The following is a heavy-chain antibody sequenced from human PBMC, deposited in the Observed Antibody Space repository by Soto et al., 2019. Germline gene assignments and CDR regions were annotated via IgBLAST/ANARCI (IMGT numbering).Heavy chain of an antibody. J-gene: IGHJ6*02. CDR2: IYYSGST. Sequence: SETLSLTCTVSGGSISSGGYYWSWIRQHPGKGLEWIGYIYYSGSTYYNPSLKSRVTISVDTSKNQFSLKLSSVTAADTAVYYCARGGSVVVVTAIPYCYYGMDVWGQGTTVTVSS. CDR3: ARGGSVVVVTAIPYCYYGMDV. D-gene: IGHD2-21*02. V-gene: IGHV4-31*03. CDR1: GGSISSGGYY.